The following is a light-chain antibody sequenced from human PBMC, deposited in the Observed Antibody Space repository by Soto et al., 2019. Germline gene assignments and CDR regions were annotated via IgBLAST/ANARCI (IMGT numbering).Light chain of an antibody. J-gene: IGLJ1*01. CDR3: SSYTSSNTLV. CDR2: EVN. V-gene: IGLV2-8*01. Sequence: QSALTQPPSASGSPGQSVTISCTGTPSDVGGHISVSWYQQKPGKAPKLIIYEVNKRPSGVPDRFSGSKSGSTAFLFVSGLRAEDEADYYCSSYTSSNTLVFGTGTKVTVL. CDR1: PSDVGGHIS.